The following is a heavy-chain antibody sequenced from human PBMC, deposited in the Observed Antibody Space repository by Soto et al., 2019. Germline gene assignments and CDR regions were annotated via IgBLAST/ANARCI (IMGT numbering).Heavy chain of an antibody. CDR2: ISSSGSTI. CDR3: ARVWNNYDFWGGRLDY. D-gene: IGHD3-3*01. V-gene: IGHV3-48*03. J-gene: IGHJ4*02. Sequence: PGGSLRLSCAASGFTFSSYEMNWVRQAPGKGLEWVSYISSSGSTIYYADSVKGRFTISRDNAKNSLYLQMNSLRAEDTAVYYCARVWNNYDFWGGRLDYWGQGTLVTVSS. CDR1: GFTFSSYE.